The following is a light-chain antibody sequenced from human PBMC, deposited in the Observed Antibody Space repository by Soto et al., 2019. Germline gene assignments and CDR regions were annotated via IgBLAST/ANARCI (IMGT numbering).Light chain of an antibody. Sequence: QSVLTQPASVSGSPGQSITISCIGTSSDVGGYNFVSWYQQYPGKAPKLIIYEVDSRPSGVSNRFSGSKSGNTASLTISGLRAEDEADYYCSSWTSRTTQVLGGGTKVTVL. CDR3: SSWTSRTTQV. V-gene: IGLV2-14*01. CDR1: SSDVGGYNF. CDR2: EVD. J-gene: IGLJ3*02.